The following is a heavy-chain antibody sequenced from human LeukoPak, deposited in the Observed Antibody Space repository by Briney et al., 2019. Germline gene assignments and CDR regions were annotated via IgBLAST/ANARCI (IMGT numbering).Heavy chain of an antibody. D-gene: IGHD6-13*01. J-gene: IGHJ4*02. V-gene: IGHV3-30*02. CDR2: IRYDGSNK. CDR1: GFTFSSYG. CDR3: AKDQGPIAAVYYFDY. Sequence: GGSLRLSCAASGFTFSSYGMHWVRQAPGKGLEWVAFIRYDGSNKYYADSVKGRFTISRDNSKNTLYLQMNSLRAEDTAVYYCAKDQGPIAAVYYFDYWGQGTLITVSS.